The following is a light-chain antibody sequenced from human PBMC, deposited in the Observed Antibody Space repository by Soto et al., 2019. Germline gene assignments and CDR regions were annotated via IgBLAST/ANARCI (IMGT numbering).Light chain of an antibody. CDR2: TVS. CDR1: SSDVGGYKY. CDR3: SSYTSSSSYV. J-gene: IGLJ1*01. V-gene: IGLV2-14*01. Sequence: QSALTQPASVSGSPGQSITISCTGTSSDVGGYKYVSWYQQHPGKAPKLLIYTVSNRPSGVSNRFSGSKSGSTASLTISGLQAEDEADYYCSSYTSSSSYVFGTGTKVTVL.